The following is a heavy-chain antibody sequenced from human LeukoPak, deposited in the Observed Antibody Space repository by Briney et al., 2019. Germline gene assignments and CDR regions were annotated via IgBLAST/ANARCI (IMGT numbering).Heavy chain of an antibody. D-gene: IGHD6-19*01. J-gene: IGHJ5*01. CDR1: GFSVRSSY. Sequence: GGSLRLSCVGSGFSVRSSYMSWVRQAPGKGLEWVSVPYEDGTTYYVDSVKGRFTTSRDNSKNTLYLQMSSLRVDDTAIYYCARASYSGWTASHDSWGQGTQVTVSS. V-gene: IGHV3-66*01. CDR2: PYEDGTT. CDR3: ARASYSGWTASHDS.